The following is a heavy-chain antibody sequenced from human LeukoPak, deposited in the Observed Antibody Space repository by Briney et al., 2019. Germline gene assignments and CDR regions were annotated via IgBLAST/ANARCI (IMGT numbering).Heavy chain of an antibody. V-gene: IGHV5-51*01. CDR2: IYPGDSDT. CDR1: GYSFTSYW. Sequence: GESLKISCKGSGYSFTSYWIGWVRQMPGKGLEWRGIIYPGDSDTRYSPSFQGQVTISADKSISTAYLQWSSLKASDTAMYYCARLDSSGYYSDAFDIWGQGTMVTVSS. D-gene: IGHD3-22*01. J-gene: IGHJ3*02. CDR3: ARLDSSGYYSDAFDI.